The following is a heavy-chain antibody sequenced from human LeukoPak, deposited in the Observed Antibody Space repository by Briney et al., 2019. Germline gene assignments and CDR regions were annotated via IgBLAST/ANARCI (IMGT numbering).Heavy chain of an antibody. Sequence: SQTLSLTCAVSGDSVSSNSAAWNWIRQSPSRGLEWLGRTYYGSKWYNDYAVSVKSRITINPDTSKNQFSLQLNSVTPEDTAVYYCVRDDGIGLDAFDVWSPGTMVTVSS. CDR1: GDSVSSNSAA. J-gene: IGHJ3*01. D-gene: IGHD1-14*01. CDR3: VRDDGIGLDAFDV. CDR2: TYYGSKWYN. V-gene: IGHV6-1*01.